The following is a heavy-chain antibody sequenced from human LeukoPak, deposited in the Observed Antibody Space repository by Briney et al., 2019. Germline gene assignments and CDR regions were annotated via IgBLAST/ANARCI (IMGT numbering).Heavy chain of an antibody. CDR2: ISSSGSTI. Sequence: PGGSLRLSCAAFGFTFSDYYMSWIRQAPGKGLEWVSYISSSGSTIYYADSVKGRFTISRDNAKNSLYLQMNSLRAEDTAVYYCARVTVTNYYYGMDVWGQGTTVTVSS. J-gene: IGHJ6*02. D-gene: IGHD4-17*01. CDR1: GFTFSDYY. CDR3: ARVTVTNYYYGMDV. V-gene: IGHV3-11*01.